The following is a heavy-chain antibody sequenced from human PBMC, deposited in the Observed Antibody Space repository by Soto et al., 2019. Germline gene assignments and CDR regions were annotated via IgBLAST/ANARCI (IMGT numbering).Heavy chain of an antibody. V-gene: IGHV1-18*01. CDR2: INAYNGNT. CDR1: GYTFTRYA. CDR3: ARDVAYGLIDY. Sequence: QVQLVQSGAEVKKPGASVKVSCKPSGYTFTRYAISWVRQAPGQGLEWMGWINAYNGNTHYAQKLQGRVTMTTDTSTSTAYMALRSLRSDGTAVYYCARDVAYGLIDYWGQGTVVTVSS. J-gene: IGHJ4*02. D-gene: IGHD4-17*01.